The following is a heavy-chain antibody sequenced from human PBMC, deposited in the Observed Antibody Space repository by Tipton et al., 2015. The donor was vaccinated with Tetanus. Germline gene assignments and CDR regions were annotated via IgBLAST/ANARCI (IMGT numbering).Heavy chain of an antibody. V-gene: IGHV4-30-4*01. CDR2: IYYSWST. Sequence: TLSLTCSVSGDSIRREDYYWGWIRQSPGKGLEWLGYIYYSWSTYNNPSLKSRVSISLDASKNQFSLSLNSVTAADSATYYCARLTCSSPSCYYYYYYYVDVWGTGTAVAVSS. CDR3: ARLTCSSPSCYYYYYYYVDV. J-gene: IGHJ6*03. CDR1: GDSIRREDYY. D-gene: IGHD2-2*01.